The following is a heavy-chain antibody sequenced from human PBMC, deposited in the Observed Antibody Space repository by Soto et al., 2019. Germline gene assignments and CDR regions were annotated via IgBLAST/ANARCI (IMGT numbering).Heavy chain of an antibody. J-gene: IGHJ5*02. Sequence: PVGSLRLSCAASGFIFRTYAMHWVRQAPGKGLEWVASIWHDGNNEVYADSVRGRFTISKDNSENTLFLQMNSLKASDTAMYYCERSEGWFDPWGQGTLVTVSS. V-gene: IGHV3-33*01. CDR2: IWHDGNNE. CDR1: GFIFRTYA. CDR3: ERSEGWFDP.